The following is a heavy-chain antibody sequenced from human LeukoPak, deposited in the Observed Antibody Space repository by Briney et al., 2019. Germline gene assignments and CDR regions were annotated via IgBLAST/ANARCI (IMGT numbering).Heavy chain of an antibody. CDR3: AKGLSSGWFYDNWFDP. CDR1: GFTFDDYA. D-gene: IGHD6-19*01. J-gene: IGHJ5*02. CDR2: ISWNSGYI. Sequence: GGSLRLSCAASGFTFDDYAMHWVRQAPGKGLEWVSGISWNSGYIGYADSVKGRFTISRDNAKNSLYLQMNSLRAEDTAVYYCAKGLSSGWFYDNWFDPWGQGTLVTVSS. V-gene: IGHV3-9*01.